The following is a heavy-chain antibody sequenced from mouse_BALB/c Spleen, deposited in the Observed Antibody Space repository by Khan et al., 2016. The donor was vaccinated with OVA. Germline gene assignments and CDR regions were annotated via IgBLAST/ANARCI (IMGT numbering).Heavy chain of an antibody. CDR1: GSTFTSYY. J-gene: IGHJ4*01. V-gene: IGHV1S56*01. Sequence: QVQLQQPGPELVKPGASVRISCKASGSTFTSYYIHWVKQRPGQGLEWIGWIFPGNVNTNYNETFKGKATLTADKSSSTAYMLLSSLTSEDSAVYFCTRGDYFGTYAMDYWGQGTSVIVSS. CDR2: IFPGNVNT. CDR3: TRGDYFGTYAMDY. D-gene: IGHD1-1*01.